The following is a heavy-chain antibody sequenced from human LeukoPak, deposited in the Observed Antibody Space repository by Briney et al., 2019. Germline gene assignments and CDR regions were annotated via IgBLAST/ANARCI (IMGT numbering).Heavy chain of an antibody. CDR3: AREPDYYDSSGYLSDAFDI. V-gene: IGHV3-20*04. CDR1: GFTFDDYG. CDR2: INWNGGST. J-gene: IGHJ3*02. Sequence: GGSLRLSCAASGFTFDDYGMSWVRQAPGKGLEWVSGINWNGGSTGYADSVKGRFTISRDNAKNSLYLQMNSLRAEDTAVYYCAREPDYYDSSGYLSDAFDIWGQGTMVTVSS. D-gene: IGHD3-22*01.